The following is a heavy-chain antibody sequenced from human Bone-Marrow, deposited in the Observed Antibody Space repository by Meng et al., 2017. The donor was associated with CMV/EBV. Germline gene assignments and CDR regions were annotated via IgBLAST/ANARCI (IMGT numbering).Heavy chain of an antibody. V-gene: IGHV5-51*01. D-gene: IGHD4/OR15-4a*01. CDR1: GYSFIDYW. Sequence: KVSCKGSGYSFIDYWIGWVRQMPGKGLELMGIIFPDDSDIKYSPSFQGQVTISVDKSISTAYLQWSTLKASDTAIYYCARRGLRGCSGANCYTSFYYFGMDVWGQGTTVTVSS. J-gene: IGHJ6*02. CDR3: ARRGLRGCSGANCYTSFYYFGMDV. CDR2: IFPDDSDI.